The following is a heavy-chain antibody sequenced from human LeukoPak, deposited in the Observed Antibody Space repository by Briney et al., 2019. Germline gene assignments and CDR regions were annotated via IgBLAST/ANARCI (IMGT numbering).Heavy chain of an antibody. J-gene: IGHJ4*02. D-gene: IGHD2-21*02. CDR2: MYASGST. CDR1: GGSISSGSYY. Sequence: SQTPSLTCTVSGGSISSGSYYWSWIRQPAGKGLEWIGRMYASGSTNYNPSFESRVTISADTSKNQFSLKLSSVTATDTAVYYCARDSSLPYCGGDCYPDYWGQGTLVTVSA. CDR3: ARDSSLPYCGGDCYPDY. V-gene: IGHV4-61*02.